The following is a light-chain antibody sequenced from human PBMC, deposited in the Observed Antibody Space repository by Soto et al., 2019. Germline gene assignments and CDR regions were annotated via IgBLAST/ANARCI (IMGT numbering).Light chain of an antibody. CDR3: QQYGSSPRT. J-gene: IGKJ1*01. CDR1: QSVSSY. Sequence: EIVLTHSPGTLSLSPGERATLSCRASQSVSSYLAWYQQKPGQAPRLLIYDASSRATGIPDRFSGSGSGTDFTLTISRLEPEDFAVYYCQQYGSSPRTFGQGTKVDIK. CDR2: DAS. V-gene: IGKV3-20*01.